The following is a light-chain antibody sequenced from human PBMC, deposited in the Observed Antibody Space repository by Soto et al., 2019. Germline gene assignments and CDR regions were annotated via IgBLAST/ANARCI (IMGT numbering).Light chain of an antibody. CDR1: SGYSNYK. CDR2: VGTGGIVE. V-gene: IGLV9-49*01. J-gene: IGLJ1*01. Sequence: QPVLTQPPSASASLGASVTLTCTLSSGYSNYKVDWYQQRPGKGPRFVMRVGTGGIVESKGDGIPDRFSVLGSGLNRYLTIKNIQEEDESDYHCGADHGSGSNDVFGTGTKVTVL. CDR3: GADHGSGSNDV.